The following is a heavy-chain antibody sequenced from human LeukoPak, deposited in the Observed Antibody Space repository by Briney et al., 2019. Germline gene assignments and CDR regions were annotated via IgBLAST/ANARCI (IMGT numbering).Heavy chain of an antibody. CDR2: IFYSGSI. D-gene: IGHD4-11*01. Sequence: PSGTLSLTCAVSGGSISTYNWWSWVRQPPGKGLEWIGEIFYSGSINYNPSLKSRVTLSLDKSKNQFSLQLSSVTAADTAMYYCAKTHSHSPPYFDYWGQGTLVTVSS. J-gene: IGHJ4*02. CDR1: GGSISTYNW. CDR3: AKTHSHSPPYFDY. V-gene: IGHV4-4*02.